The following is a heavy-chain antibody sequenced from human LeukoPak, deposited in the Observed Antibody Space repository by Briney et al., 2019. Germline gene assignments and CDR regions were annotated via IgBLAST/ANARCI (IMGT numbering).Heavy chain of an antibody. D-gene: IGHD1-20*01. Sequence: GRSLRLSCAASGFTFSSYSMNWVRQAPGKGLEWVSSISSSSSYIYYADSVKGRFTISRDNAKNSLYLQMNSLRAEDTAVYYCARDARRPMYNWNYFDYWGQGTLVTVSS. V-gene: IGHV3-21*01. CDR2: ISSSSSYI. J-gene: IGHJ4*02. CDR1: GFTFSSYS. CDR3: ARDARRPMYNWNYFDY.